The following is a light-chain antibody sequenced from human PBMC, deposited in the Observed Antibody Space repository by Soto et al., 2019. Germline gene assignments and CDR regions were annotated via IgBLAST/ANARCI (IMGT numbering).Light chain of an antibody. J-gene: IGKJ1*01. Sequence: EIVLTQSPGTLSLSPGERATLSCRASQSVSNNYLAWYQQKPGQAPRLLIYGASNRATGIPARFSGSGSGTEFTLTISSLQSEDFAVYYCQQYNNWPPLTFGQGTKVDIK. CDR2: GAS. V-gene: IGKV3D-15*01. CDR1: QSVSNN. CDR3: QQYNNWPPLT.